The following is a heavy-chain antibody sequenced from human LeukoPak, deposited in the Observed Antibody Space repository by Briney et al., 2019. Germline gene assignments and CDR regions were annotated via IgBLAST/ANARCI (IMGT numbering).Heavy chain of an antibody. V-gene: IGHV4-59*08. Sequence: SETLSLTCTVSGGSISSYYWSWIRQPPGKGLEWIGYIYYSGSTNYNPSLKSRVTISVDTSKNQFSLKLSSVTAADTAVYYCARTRKNYYDDMLYFDYWGQGTLVTVSS. J-gene: IGHJ4*02. CDR3: ARTRKNYYDDMLYFDY. CDR2: IYYSGST. D-gene: IGHD3-22*01. CDR1: GGSISSYY.